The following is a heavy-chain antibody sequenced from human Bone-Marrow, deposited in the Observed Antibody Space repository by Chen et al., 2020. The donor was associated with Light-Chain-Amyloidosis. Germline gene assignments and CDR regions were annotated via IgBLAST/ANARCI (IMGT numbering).Heavy chain of an antibody. J-gene: IGHJ4*02. Sequence: EVQLVESGGGLVKPGGSLRLSCAASGFTFSLSNMNWIRQAPGKGLEWISSISANRRDIYYAASVTGRFTISRDNARNSLVLQMNSLTAEDTAVYYCARDGPVSCSGGSCYIGFDYWGQGTLVTVSS. CDR3: ARDGPVSCSGGSCYIGFDY. CDR1: GFTFSLSN. D-gene: IGHD2-15*01. V-gene: IGHV3-21*01. CDR2: ISANRRDI.